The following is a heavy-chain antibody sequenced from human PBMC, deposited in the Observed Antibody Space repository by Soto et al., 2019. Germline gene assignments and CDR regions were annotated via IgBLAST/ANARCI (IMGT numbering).Heavy chain of an antibody. Sequence: QVQLVESGGGVVQPGRSLRLSCAASGFTFSSYGMHWVRQAPGKGLEWVAVISYDGSNKYYADSVKGRFTISRDNSKNSLYLQMNSLRAEDTAVYYCAKEEAEEQRASFWGQGTLVTVSS. D-gene: IGHD6-25*01. CDR2: ISYDGSNK. V-gene: IGHV3-30*18. J-gene: IGHJ4*02. CDR3: AKEEAEEQRASF. CDR1: GFTFSSYG.